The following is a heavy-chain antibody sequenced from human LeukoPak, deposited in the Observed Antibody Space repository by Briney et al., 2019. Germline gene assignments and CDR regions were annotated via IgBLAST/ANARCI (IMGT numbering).Heavy chain of an antibody. CDR2: IIPILGIA. Sequence: ASLKVSCKASGGTFSSYAISWVRQTPGQGLEWMGKIIPILGIANYAQKFQGRVTITADKSTSTAYMELSSLGSEDTAVYYCARSMVRGVIQDYGMDVWGQGTTVTVSS. CDR1: GGTFSSYA. V-gene: IGHV1-69*04. D-gene: IGHD3-10*01. CDR3: ARSMVRGVIQDYGMDV. J-gene: IGHJ6*02.